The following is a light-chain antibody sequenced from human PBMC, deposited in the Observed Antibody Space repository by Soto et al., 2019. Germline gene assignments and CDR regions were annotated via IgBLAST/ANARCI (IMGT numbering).Light chain of an antibody. CDR1: QSISSW. CDR3: QQSDDLPT. V-gene: IGKV1-33*01. CDR2: DAS. J-gene: IGKJ5*01. Sequence: EIQMTQSPFTLSTYVGDRVTITIRASQSISSWLAWYQQKPGKAPKLLIYDASTLKTGVPSRFSGSGSGTDFRFTISSLQPEDFATYYCQQSDDLPTFGQGTLLEI.